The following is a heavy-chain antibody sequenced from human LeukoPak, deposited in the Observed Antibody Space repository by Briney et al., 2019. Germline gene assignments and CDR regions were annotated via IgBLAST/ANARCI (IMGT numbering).Heavy chain of an antibody. CDR2: INSGGSES. Sequence: PGGSLRLSCAASGFTFSNYWIHWVRQAPGKGLVWVARINSGGSESIYADSVRGRFTISRDNAQNTVSLQMNSLRAEDTAIYYCARGHLTGCFDYRGQGTLVTVSS. D-gene: IGHD1-14*01. V-gene: IGHV3-74*01. J-gene: IGHJ4*02. CDR3: ARGHLTGCFDY. CDR1: GFTFSNYW.